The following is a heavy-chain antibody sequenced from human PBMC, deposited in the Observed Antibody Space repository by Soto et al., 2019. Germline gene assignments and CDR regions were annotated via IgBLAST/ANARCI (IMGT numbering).Heavy chain of an antibody. CDR1: GFTFSNYA. CDR3: AKARSLEWLLLFDY. J-gene: IGHJ4*02. CDR2: IGASGGGT. V-gene: IGHV3-23*01. Sequence: GGSLRLCCAASGFTFSNYAMIWVRQAPGKGLEWVSIIGASGGGTSYADSVKGRFTISRDISKNTLYLQMNSLRAEDTAIYYCAKARSLEWLLLFDYWGQGTPVTV. D-gene: IGHD3-3*01.